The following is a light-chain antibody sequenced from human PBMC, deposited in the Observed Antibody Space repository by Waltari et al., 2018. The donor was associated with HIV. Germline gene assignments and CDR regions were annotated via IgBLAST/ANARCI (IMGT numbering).Light chain of an antibody. CDR1: SSNIGLTT. V-gene: IGLV1-44*01. CDR3: AAWDVTLHGWV. J-gene: IGLJ3*02. CDR2: NDN. Sequence: QSVLTQSPSASGTPGQRVTISCSGSSSNIGLTTINWFQQRPGTAPKLLLFNDNERPSGVPDRFSGSKSGTSASLAISGLQSEDEANYYCAAWDVTLHGWVFGGGTKVTVL.